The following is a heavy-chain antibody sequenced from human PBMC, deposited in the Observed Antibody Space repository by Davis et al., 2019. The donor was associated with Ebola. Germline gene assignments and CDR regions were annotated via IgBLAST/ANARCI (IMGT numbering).Heavy chain of an antibody. CDR3: AKPGRVQQLVLAYYFDY. J-gene: IGHJ4*02. Sequence: GESLKISCAASGFTFSNAWMSWVRQAPGKGLEWVSAISGSGGSTYYADSVKGRFTISRDNSKNTLYLQMNSLRAEDTAVYYCAKPGRVQQLVLAYYFDYWGQGTLVTVSS. D-gene: IGHD6-13*01. CDR1: GFTFSNAW. CDR2: ISGSGGST. V-gene: IGHV3-23*01.